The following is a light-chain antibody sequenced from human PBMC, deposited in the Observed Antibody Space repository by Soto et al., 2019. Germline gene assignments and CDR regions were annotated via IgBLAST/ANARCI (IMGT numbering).Light chain of an antibody. Sequence: IQLTQSPSSLSAAVGDGVTITCRASQGISNYLAWYQQKPGEAHKLLIYASSTLQSGVPSRFSCSGSGTDCTLTISSLQPDDFASYYCQQNYRVTPWTVGQETKLDIK. V-gene: IGKV1-9*01. CDR2: ASS. CDR1: QGISNY. CDR3: QQNYRVTPWT. J-gene: IGKJ1*01.